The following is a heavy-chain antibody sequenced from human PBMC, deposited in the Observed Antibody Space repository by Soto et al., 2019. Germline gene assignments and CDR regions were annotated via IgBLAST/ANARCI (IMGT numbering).Heavy chain of an antibody. D-gene: IGHD3-10*01. V-gene: IGHV4-34*01. CDR2: INHSGST. CDR3: ARGLEITMVRGVNLKSHHVDY. CDR1: GGSFSGYY. Sequence: PSETLYLTCAVYGGSFSGYYWSWIRQPPGKGLVWIGEINHSGSTNYNPSLKSRVTISVATSKNQFSLKPSSMAASETAVYYRARGLEITMVRGVNLKSHHVDYWGQGTLVTVSS. J-gene: IGHJ4*02.